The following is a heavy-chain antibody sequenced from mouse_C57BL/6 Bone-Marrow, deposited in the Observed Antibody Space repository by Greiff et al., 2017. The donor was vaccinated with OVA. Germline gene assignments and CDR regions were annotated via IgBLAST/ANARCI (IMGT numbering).Heavy chain of an antibody. D-gene: IGHD2-14*01. J-gene: IGHJ4*01. V-gene: IGHV5-4*01. CDR2: ISDGGSYT. CDR1: GFTFSSYA. Sequence: EVQLQESGGGLVKPGGSLKLSCAASGFTFSSYAMSWVRQTPEKRLEWVATISDGGSYTYYPDNVKGRFTISRDNAKNNLYLQMSHLKSEDTAMYYCARDEVRRRYYYAKDDWGQGPSVTVSS. CDR3: ARDEVRRRYYYAKDD.